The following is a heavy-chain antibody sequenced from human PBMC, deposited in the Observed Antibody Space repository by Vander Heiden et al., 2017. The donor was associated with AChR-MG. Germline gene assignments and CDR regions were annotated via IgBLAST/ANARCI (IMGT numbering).Heavy chain of an antibody. D-gene: IGHD3-3*01. CDR3: ARGRGYDFWSGYYPKWFDP. J-gene: IGHJ5*02. CDR1: GESFSGYY. CDR2: INHSGST. Sequence: QVQLQQWGAGLLKPSETLSLTCAVYGESFSGYYWSWIRQPPGKGLEWIGEINHSGSTNHNPSLKGRVTISVDTSKNQFSLKLTSVTAADTAVYYCARGRGYDFWSGYYPKWFDPWGQGTLVTVSS. V-gene: IGHV4-34*01.